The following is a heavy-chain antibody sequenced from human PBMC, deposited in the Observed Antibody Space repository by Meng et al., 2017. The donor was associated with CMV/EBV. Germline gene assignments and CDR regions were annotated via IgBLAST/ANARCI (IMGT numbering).Heavy chain of an antibody. Sequence: GESLKISCAASGFTFSSYDMNWVRQAPGKGLEWVSFIGASGSSTFYADSVKGRFTISRDNSKNKLYLQMNSLRAEDTAVYYCAKNGLGGWTNWFDPWGQGTLVTVSS. CDR1: GFTFSSYD. CDR2: IGASGSST. J-gene: IGHJ5*02. CDR3: AKNGLGGWTNWFDP. D-gene: IGHD6-19*01. V-gene: IGHV3-23*01.